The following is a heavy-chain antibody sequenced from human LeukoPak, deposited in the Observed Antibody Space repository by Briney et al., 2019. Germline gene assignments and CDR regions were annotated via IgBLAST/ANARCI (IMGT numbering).Heavy chain of an antibody. D-gene: IGHD3-10*01. V-gene: IGHV4-31*03. CDR2: IYYSGST. J-gene: IGHJ3*02. CDR1: GGSISSGGYY. CDR3: ARDKVRGGRAFDI. Sequence: PSQTLSLTCTVSGGSISSGGYYWSWIRQHPGKGLEWIGYIYYSGSTYYNPSLKSRVTISVDTSKNQFSLKLSSVTAADTAVYYCARDKVRGGRAFDIWGQGTMVTVSS.